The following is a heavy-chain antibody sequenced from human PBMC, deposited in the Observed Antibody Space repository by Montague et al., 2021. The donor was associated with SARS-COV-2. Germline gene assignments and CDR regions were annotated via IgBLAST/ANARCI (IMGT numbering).Heavy chain of an antibody. CDR2: IYSGGST. Sequence: SLRLSCAASGFTVSSNYMSWVRQAPGKGLEWVSVIYSGGSTYYADSVKGRFTISRHNSKNTLYLQMNSLRAEDTAVYYCARDLTYGSGRSYYYYGMDVWGPGTPVTVSS. D-gene: IGHD3-10*01. CDR3: ARDLTYGSGRSYYYYGMDV. V-gene: IGHV3-53*04. CDR1: GFTVSSNY. J-gene: IGHJ6*02.